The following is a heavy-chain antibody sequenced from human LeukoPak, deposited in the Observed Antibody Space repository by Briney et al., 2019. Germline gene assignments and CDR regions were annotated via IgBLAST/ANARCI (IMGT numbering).Heavy chain of an antibody. CDR1: GFTFSSYE. J-gene: IGHJ4*02. CDR2: ISTTGSTK. V-gene: IGHV3-48*03. Sequence: GGSLRLSCAASGFTFSSYEMNWVRQAPGRGLEWLSHISTTGSTKYYANSVKGRFTISRDNAKNSLYLQMNSLRAEDTAVYYCARDSLWDWGAVNYWGQGTLVTVSS. D-gene: IGHD3-16*01. CDR3: ARDSLWDWGAVNY.